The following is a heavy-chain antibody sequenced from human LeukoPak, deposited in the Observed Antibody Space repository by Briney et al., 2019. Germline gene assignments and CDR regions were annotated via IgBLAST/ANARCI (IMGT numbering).Heavy chain of an antibody. Sequence: HTGGSLRLSCAASGFTFSSYSMNWVRQAPGKGLEWISYICDSCNTNYYADSVKGRFTISRDNVKNSLYLQMNSLRAEDTAVYYCAREHYDSSFDYWGQGTLVTVSS. CDR1: GFTFSSYS. D-gene: IGHD3-22*01. CDR3: AREHYDSSFDY. CDR2: ICDSCNTN. V-gene: IGHV3-48*01. J-gene: IGHJ4*02.